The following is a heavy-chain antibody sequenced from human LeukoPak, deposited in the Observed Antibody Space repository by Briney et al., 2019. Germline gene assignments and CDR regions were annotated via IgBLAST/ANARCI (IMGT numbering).Heavy chain of an antibody. J-gene: IGHJ4*02. Sequence: GGSLRLSCAASGFTFSAYWMNWVRQGPGKGLVWVARVDTDGSTVNYADSVKGRFTISRDNAKNTLYLQMNSLRADDTAVYYCAKDIEEMATVRGYWGQGTLVTVSS. CDR3: AKDIEEMATVRGY. V-gene: IGHV3-74*01. CDR2: VDTDGSTV. D-gene: IGHD5-24*01. CDR1: GFTFSAYW.